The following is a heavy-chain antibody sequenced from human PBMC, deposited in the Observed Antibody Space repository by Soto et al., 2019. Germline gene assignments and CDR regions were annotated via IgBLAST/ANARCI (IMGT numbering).Heavy chain of an antibody. D-gene: IGHD6-6*01. CDR2: IYYSGST. V-gene: IGHV4-59*01. CDR3: ARYGGSSSSRPPWFDP. CDR1: GGSISSYY. J-gene: IGHJ5*02. Sequence: SETLSLTCTVSGGSISSYYWSWIRQPPGKGLEWIGYIYYSGSTNYNPSLKSRVTISVDTSKNQFSLKLSSVTAADTAVYYCARYGGSSSSRPPWFDPWGQGTLVTVSS.